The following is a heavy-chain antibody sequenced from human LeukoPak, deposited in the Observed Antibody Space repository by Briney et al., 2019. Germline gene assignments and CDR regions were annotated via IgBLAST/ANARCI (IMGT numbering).Heavy chain of an antibody. CDR3: SGDFVLPAANRSAFDI. CDR2: INHSGST. CDR1: GWIFSGYY. Sequence: SETLTLTCAVYGWIFSGYYWSWIRQPPGKGLEWIGEINHSGSTKYNPSLMSRVTISVDTYKNQFPHKLRNGTSADTAVYYFSGDFVLPAANRSAFDIWGQGTMVTVAS. V-gene: IGHV4-34*01. J-gene: IGHJ3*02. D-gene: IGHD2-2*01.